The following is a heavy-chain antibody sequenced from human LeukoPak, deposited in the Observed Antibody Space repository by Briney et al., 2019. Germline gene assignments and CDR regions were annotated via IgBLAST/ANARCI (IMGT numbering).Heavy chain of an antibody. J-gene: IGHJ3*02. V-gene: IGHV1-69*04. D-gene: IGHD4-17*01. CDR1: GGTFSSYA. CDR2: IIPILGIA. Sequence: ASVKVSCKASGGTFSSYAISWVRQAPGQGLEWMGRIIPILGIANYAQKFQGRVTITADKSTSTAYMELSSLRSEDTAVYYCARRSPYGDSTAGAFDIWGQGTMVTVSS. CDR3: ARRSPYGDSTAGAFDI.